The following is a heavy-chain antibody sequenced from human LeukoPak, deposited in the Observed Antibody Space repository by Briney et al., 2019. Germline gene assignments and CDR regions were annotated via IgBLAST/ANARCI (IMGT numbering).Heavy chain of an antibody. J-gene: IGHJ4*02. CDR1: GFTFSSYA. CDR3: AKGSSGWYTFIDH. CDR2: ISGSGGST. D-gene: IGHD6-19*01. Sequence: PGGSLRLSCAASGFTFSSYAMSWVRQAPGKGLEWVSSISGSGGSTDYADSVKGRFTISRDNSKNTLYLQMNSLRAEDTAVYYCAKGSSGWYTFIDHWGQGTLVTVSS. V-gene: IGHV3-23*01.